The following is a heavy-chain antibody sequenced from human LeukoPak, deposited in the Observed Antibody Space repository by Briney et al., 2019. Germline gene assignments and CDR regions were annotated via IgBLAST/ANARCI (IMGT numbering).Heavy chain of an antibody. J-gene: IGHJ4*02. CDR3: ARDSGGATMHRDLDY. CDR1: GGTFSSYA. Sequence: GASVKVSCKASGGTFSSYAISWVRQAPGQGLEWMGRIIPILGIANYAQKFQGRVTITADKSTSTAYMELSSLRSEDTAVYYCARDSGGATMHRDLDYWGQGTLVTVSS. D-gene: IGHD1-26*01. CDR2: IIPILGIA. V-gene: IGHV1-69*04.